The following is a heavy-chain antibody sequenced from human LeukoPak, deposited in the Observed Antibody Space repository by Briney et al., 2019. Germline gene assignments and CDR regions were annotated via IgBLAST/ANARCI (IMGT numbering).Heavy chain of an antibody. CDR3: ARDLAVVGTLRFYYYYGMDV. V-gene: IGHV1-18*01. D-gene: IGHD6-19*01. CDR1: GYTFTSYG. Sequence: VASVKVSCKASGYTFTSYGISWVRQAPGQGLEWMGWISAYNGNTNYAQKLQGRVTMTTDTSTSTAYMELRSLRSDDTAVYYCARDLAVVGTLRFYYYYGMDVWGKGTTVTVSS. J-gene: IGHJ6*04. CDR2: ISAYNGNT.